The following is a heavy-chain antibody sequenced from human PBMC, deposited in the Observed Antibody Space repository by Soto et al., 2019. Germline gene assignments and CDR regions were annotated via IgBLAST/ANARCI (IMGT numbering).Heavy chain of an antibody. J-gene: IGHJ4*02. V-gene: IGHV1-2*04. Sequence: QVQLVQSGAEVKKPGASVKVSCKASGYTFTGYYMHWVRQAPGQGLEWMGWINPNSGGTNYAQKFQGWVTMTRDTSISTAYMELSRLRSDDTAVYYCARGGVHCGGDCYSGIDYWGQVTLVTVSS. CDR1: GYTFTGYY. CDR3: ARGGVHCGGDCYSGIDY. CDR2: INPNSGGT. D-gene: IGHD2-21*02.